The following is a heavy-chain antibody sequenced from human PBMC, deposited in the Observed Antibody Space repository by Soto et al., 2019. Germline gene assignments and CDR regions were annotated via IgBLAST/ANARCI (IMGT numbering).Heavy chain of an antibody. CDR2: IIPMFGTP. CDR1: GGAFNNYI. J-gene: IGHJ4*02. D-gene: IGHD1-26*01. Sequence: QVQLVQSGAEVKKPGSSVKVSCKASGGAFNNYIFDWVRQAPGQGLEWMGGIIPMFGTPKYAQTFQDRITISADVSTGTAYMELTSLRFDDTAVYYCARGRDQPPVGLYFDSWGEGTRVIVSS. V-gene: IGHV1-69*01. CDR3: ARGRDQPPVGLYFDS.